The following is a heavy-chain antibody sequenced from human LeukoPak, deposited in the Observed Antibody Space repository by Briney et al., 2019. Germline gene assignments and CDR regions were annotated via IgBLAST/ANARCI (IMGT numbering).Heavy chain of an antibody. CDR2: IYSGGNT. V-gene: IGHV3-66*04. D-gene: IGHD1-26*01. Sequence: QPGGSLRLSCAASGFTVSSYYMSWVRQAPGKGLEWVSVIYSGGNTYYADSVKGRFTISRDNSKNTLYLQMNSLSAEDTAVYYCARPDRGSRSHYRFDYWGQGTLATVSS. CDR1: GFTVSSYY. CDR3: ARPDRGSRSHYRFDY. J-gene: IGHJ4*02.